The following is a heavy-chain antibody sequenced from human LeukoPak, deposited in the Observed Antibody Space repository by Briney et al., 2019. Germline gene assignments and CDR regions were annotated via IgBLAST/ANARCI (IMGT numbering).Heavy chain of an antibody. CDR2: VNHSGSA. D-gene: IGHD6-13*01. V-gene: IGHV4-34*01. Sequence: PSETLSLTCAVYGGSFSGHYWGWIRQFTGKGLEWIGEVNHSGSANYNPSLKSRVTISADTSKNQFSLELSSVTAADTAVYFCARAARAGDKRFDYWGQGTLVTVSS. CDR3: ARAARAGDKRFDY. CDR1: GGSFSGHY. J-gene: IGHJ4*02.